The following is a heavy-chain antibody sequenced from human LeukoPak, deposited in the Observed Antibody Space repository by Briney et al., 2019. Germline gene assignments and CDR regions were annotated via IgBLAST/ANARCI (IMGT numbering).Heavy chain of an antibody. V-gene: IGHV3-53*01. CDR1: GFTVSSNY. Sequence: PGGSLRLSCAASGFTVSSNYMSRVRQAPGKGLEWVSVIYSGGSTYYADSVKGRFTISRDNSKNTLYLQMNSLRAEDTVVYYCARTSIDYYYDSSGYYLDYWGQGTLVTVSS. D-gene: IGHD3-22*01. J-gene: IGHJ4*02. CDR3: ARTSIDYYYDSSGYYLDY. CDR2: IYSGGST.